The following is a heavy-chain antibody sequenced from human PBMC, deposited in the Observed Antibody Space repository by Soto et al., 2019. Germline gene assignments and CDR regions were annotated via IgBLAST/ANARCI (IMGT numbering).Heavy chain of an antibody. V-gene: IGHV4-34*01. CDR1: GGSFSGYY. D-gene: IGHD6-13*01. CDR3: ARAAAGIRDYFDY. Sequence: SETLSLTCAVYGGSFSGYYWSWIRQPPGKGLEWIGEINHSGSTNYNPSLKSRVTISVDTSKNQFSLKLSSVTAADTAVYYCARAAAGIRDYFDYWGQGTLVTVSS. J-gene: IGHJ4*02. CDR2: INHSGST.